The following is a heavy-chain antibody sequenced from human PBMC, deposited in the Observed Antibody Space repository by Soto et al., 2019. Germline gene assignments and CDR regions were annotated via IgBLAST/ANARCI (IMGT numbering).Heavy chain of an antibody. V-gene: IGHV1-69*04. Sequence: SVKVSCKASGGTFSSYTISWVRQAPGQGLEWMGRIIPILGIANYAQKFQGRVTVTADKSTSTAYMELSSLRSEDTAVYYCARESGAHYYYYYGMDVWGQGTTVTVSS. CDR2: IIPILGIA. CDR3: ARESGAHYYYYYGMDV. J-gene: IGHJ6*02. D-gene: IGHD7-27*01. CDR1: GGTFSSYT.